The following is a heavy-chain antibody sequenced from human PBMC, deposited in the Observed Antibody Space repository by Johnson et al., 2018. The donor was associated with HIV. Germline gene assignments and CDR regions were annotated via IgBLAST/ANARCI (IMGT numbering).Heavy chain of an antibody. CDR3: ARGEYDYDSSGYSNTPDAFDI. V-gene: IGHV3-66*01. D-gene: IGHD3-22*01. CDR2: IYSGGST. CDR1: GFTFGSYG. J-gene: IGHJ3*02. Sequence: VQLVESGGGVVQPGRSLRLSCAASGFTFGSYGIHWVRQAPGKGLEWVAIIYSGGSTYYADSVKGRFTISRDNSKNTLYLQMNSLRAEDTAVYYCARGEYDYDSSGYSNTPDAFDIWGQGTMVAVSS.